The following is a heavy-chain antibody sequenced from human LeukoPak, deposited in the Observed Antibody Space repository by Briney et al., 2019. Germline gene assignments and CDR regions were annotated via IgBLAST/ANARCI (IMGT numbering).Heavy chain of an antibody. CDR1: GFTFRTYA. D-gene: IGHD3-22*01. V-gene: IGHV3-23*01. CDR3: GIRDTSDYYVF. CDR2: TGSNGVT. J-gene: IGHJ4*02. Sequence: GGSLRLSCTGSGFTFRTYAFSWVRQAPGKGLEWVSATGSNGVTYYADSVKGRFTISRDNSKDALYLQMNGLRADDTAVYYCGIRDTSDYYVFWGQGTLVTVSS.